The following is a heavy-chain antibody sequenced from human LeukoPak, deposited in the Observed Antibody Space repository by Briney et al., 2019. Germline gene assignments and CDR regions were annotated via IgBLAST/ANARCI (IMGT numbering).Heavy chain of an antibody. CDR2: IYYSGST. CDR1: GGSISSYY. CDR3: ARGYGRYQLPMHFDY. V-gene: IGHV4-59*01. Sequence: TSETLSLTCIVSGGSISSYYWSWIRQPPGRGLEWIGYIYYSGSTNYNPSLKSRVTISVDTSKNQFSLKLSSVTAADTAVYYCARGYGRYQLPMHFDYWGQGTLVTVSS. D-gene: IGHD2-2*01. J-gene: IGHJ4*02.